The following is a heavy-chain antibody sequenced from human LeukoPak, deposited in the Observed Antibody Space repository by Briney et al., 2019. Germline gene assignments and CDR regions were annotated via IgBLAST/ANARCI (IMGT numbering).Heavy chain of an antibody. V-gene: IGHV3-15*01. CDR2: IKSKGSGGTA. D-gene: IGHD3-22*01. J-gene: IGHJ4*02. CDR1: GFTFTNTW. Sequence: GGSLRLSCAASGFTFTNTWMSWFRQAPGKGLEWVGHIKSKGSGGTADYAAPVKGRFTISRDDSKNTQHLQMNSLKTEDTAVYYCATYAGYYDSSGSLKFYFNYWGQGTLVTVSS. CDR3: ATYAGYYDSSGSLKFYFNY.